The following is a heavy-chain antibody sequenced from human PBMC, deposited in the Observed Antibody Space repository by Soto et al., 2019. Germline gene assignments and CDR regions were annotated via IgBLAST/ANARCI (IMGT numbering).Heavy chain of an antibody. Sequence: GGSLRLSCAASGFTFSNYAMTWVRQVPGKGLEWVSAISGSGGSTYYADSVKGRFTISRDNSKNTLYLQMNSLRAEDTAVYYCAKGGGGYCSGGSCYSEDYWGQGTLVTVSS. CDR3: AKGGGGYCSGGSCYSEDY. CDR1: GFTFSNYA. J-gene: IGHJ4*02. D-gene: IGHD2-15*01. CDR2: ISGSGGST. V-gene: IGHV3-23*01.